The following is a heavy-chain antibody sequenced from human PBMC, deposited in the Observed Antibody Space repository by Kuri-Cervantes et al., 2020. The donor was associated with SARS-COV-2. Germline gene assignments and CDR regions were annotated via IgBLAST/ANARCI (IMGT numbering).Heavy chain of an antibody. CDR3: ARFVIGRAISTAGPGFFDY. D-gene: IGHD6-13*01. J-gene: IGHJ4*02. CDR1: RFPFSRYW. Sequence: GGSLRLSCAASRFPFSRYWMSWVRQAPGKGLEWVANIKEDGSERYYVDSVKGRFTISRDNAKNSLYLQMNNLRAEDTAVYYCARFVIGRAISTAGPGFFDYWGQGTLVTVSP. CDR2: IKEDGSER. V-gene: IGHV3-7*03.